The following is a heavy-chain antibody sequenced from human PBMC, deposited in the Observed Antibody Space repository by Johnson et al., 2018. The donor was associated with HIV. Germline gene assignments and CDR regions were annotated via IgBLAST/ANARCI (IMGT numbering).Heavy chain of an antibody. CDR2: IKSKTDGGTA. CDR3: ATEAGIELWLIDAFDL. CDR1: GFIFRNAW. Sequence: VQLVESGGGLVKPGGSLRLSCTASGFIFRNAWMSWVRQAPGTGLEWVGRIKSKTDGGTADYAAPVKGRFTISRDDSKDTLYLQMNSLKTEDTGVYYCATEAGIELWLIDAFDLWGQGTMVTVSS. D-gene: IGHD5-18*01. V-gene: IGHV3-15*01. J-gene: IGHJ3*01.